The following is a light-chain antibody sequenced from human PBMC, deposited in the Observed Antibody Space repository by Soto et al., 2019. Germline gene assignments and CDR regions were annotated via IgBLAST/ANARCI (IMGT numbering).Light chain of an antibody. Sequence: EIVLTQSPGTLSLSPGERATLSCRASQSVSSSYLAWYQQKPGQAPRLLIYGASSRATGIPDRFSGSGSGTDFTLTLSRLEAEDFAVYYCQQYGSSPPSTFGQGTRREIK. V-gene: IGKV3-20*01. CDR1: QSVSSSY. CDR3: QQYGSSPPST. J-gene: IGKJ5*01. CDR2: GAS.